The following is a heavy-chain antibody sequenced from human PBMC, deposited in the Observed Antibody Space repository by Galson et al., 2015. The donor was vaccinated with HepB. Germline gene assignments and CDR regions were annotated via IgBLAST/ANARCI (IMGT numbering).Heavy chain of an antibody. D-gene: IGHD3-22*01. V-gene: IGHV3-23*01. CDR2: ISGSGGTT. Sequence: SLRLSCAASGFTFNNYAMSWVRQAPGKGLEWVSVISGSGGTTYDADSVKGRFTISRDNSKNTLYLQMNSLRAEDTAVYYCATTLSYYYDSSASQGAFDIWDQGTMVTVSS. CDR1: GFTFNNYA. CDR3: ATTLSYYYDSSASQGAFDI. J-gene: IGHJ3*02.